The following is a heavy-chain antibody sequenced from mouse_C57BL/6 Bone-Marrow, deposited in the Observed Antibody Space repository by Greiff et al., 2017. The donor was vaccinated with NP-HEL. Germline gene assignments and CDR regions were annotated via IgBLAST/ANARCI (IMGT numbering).Heavy chain of an antibody. CDR1: GYTFTSYW. CDR3: ARWDYYGSSPFDY. CDR2: IYPGSGST. D-gene: IGHD1-1*01. V-gene: IGHV1-55*01. Sequence: VQLQQPGAELVKPGASVKMSCKASGYTFTSYWITWVKQRPGQGLEWIGDIYPGSGSTNYNEKFKSKATLTVDTSSRTAYMQLSSLTSEDSAVYYCARWDYYGSSPFDYWGQGTTLTVSS. J-gene: IGHJ2*01.